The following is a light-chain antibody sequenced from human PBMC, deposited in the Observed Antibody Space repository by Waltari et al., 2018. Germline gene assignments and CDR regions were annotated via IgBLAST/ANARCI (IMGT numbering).Light chain of an antibody. Sequence: QSALTQPASVSGSPGQSITISCTGSSNDLGTYNLVSWYQQHPGKAPKLMIYEGTERPSGVSNRFLGSTSGNTASLTISGLQAEDEADYYCCSYAGSTTFLYVFGTGTKVTVL. CDR1: SNDLGTYNL. CDR3: CSYAGSTTFLYV. CDR2: EGT. J-gene: IGLJ1*01. V-gene: IGLV2-23*01.